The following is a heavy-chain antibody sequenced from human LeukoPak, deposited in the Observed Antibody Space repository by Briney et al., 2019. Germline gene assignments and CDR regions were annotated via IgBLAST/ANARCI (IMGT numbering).Heavy chain of an antibody. V-gene: IGHV4-4*07. J-gene: IGHJ3*02. CDR1: GGSISSYY. D-gene: IGHD1-7*01. CDR3: AGGFNWNYGWGKAFDI. CDR2: IYTSGST. Sequence: SETLSLTCTVSGGSISSYYWSWIRQPAGKGLEWIGRIYTSGSTNYNPSLKSRVTMSVDTSKNQFSLKLSSVTAADTAVYYCAGGFNWNYGWGKAFDIWGQGTMVTVSS.